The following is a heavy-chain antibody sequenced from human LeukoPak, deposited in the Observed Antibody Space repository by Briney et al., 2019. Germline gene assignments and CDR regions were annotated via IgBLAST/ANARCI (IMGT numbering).Heavy chain of an antibody. J-gene: IGHJ5*02. Sequence: ASVKVSCKASGYTFTSYDINWVRQATGQGLEWMGWMNPNSGNTGYAQKFQGRVTMTRNTSIGTAYMELSSLRSEDTAVYYCARGMGLWFGELRGYNWFDPWGQGTLVTVSS. V-gene: IGHV1-8*01. CDR1: GYTFTSYD. CDR2: MNPNSGNT. CDR3: ARGMGLWFGELRGYNWFDP. D-gene: IGHD3-10*01.